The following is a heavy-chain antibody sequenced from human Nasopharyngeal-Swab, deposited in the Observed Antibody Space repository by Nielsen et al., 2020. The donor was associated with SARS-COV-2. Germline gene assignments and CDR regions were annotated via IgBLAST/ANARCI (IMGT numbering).Heavy chain of an antibody. J-gene: IGHJ4*02. CDR2: VSVDGVTT. Sequence: GGSLRLSCAASGFTFSRYWIHWVRQAPGKGLESLSAVSVDGVTTHYADSLKGRFTISRDNSKNTVYLQLGSLTAEDMAVYFCARGTPGIPGVDYWGQGTLLTVSS. V-gene: IGHV3-64*02. D-gene: IGHD2-8*02. CDR3: ARGTPGIPGVDY. CDR1: GFTFSRYW.